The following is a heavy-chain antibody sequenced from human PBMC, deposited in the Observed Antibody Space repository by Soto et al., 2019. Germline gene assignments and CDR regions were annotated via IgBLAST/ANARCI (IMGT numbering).Heavy chain of an antibody. CDR3: ARSYYYDRSGYLPMGY. V-gene: IGHV1-2*04. CDR2: INPNSGGT. J-gene: IGHJ4*02. D-gene: IGHD3-22*01. CDR1: GYTFTGYY. Sequence: GSSVKVSCKASGYTFTGYYMHWVRQAPGQGLEWMGWINPNSGGTNYAQKFQGWVTMTRDTSISTAYMELSRLRSDDTAVYYCARSYYYDRSGYLPMGYWGQATLVTVST.